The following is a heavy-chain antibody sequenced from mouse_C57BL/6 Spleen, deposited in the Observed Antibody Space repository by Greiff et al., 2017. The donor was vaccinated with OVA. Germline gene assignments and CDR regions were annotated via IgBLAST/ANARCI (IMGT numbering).Heavy chain of an antibody. CDR3: ARGNDYDAMDY. Sequence: EVKLVESGGGLVKPGGSLKLSCAASGFTFSSYAMSWVRQTPEKRLEWVATISDGGSYTNYPDNVKGRFTISRDNAKNNLYLQMSHLKSEDTAMYYCARGNDYDAMDYWGQGTSVTVSS. CDR1: GFTFSSYA. CDR2: ISDGGSYT. J-gene: IGHJ4*01. V-gene: IGHV5-4*03.